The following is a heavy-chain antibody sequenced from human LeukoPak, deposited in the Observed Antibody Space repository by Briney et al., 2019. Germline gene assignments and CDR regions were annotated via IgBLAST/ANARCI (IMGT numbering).Heavy chain of an antibody. V-gene: IGHV4-34*01. CDR2: TNHSGST. J-gene: IGHJ5*02. CDR1: GGSFSGYY. D-gene: IGHD3-10*01. Sequence: SETLSLTCAVYGGSFSGYYWSWIRQPPGKGLEWIGETNHSGSTNYNPSLKSRVTISVDTSKNQFSLKLSSVTAADTAVYYCACEVRPWNWFDPWGQGTLVTVSS. CDR3: ACEVRPWNWFDP.